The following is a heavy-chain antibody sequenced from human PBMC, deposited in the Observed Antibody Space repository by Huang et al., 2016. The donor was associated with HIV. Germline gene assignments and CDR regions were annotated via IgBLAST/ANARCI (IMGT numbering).Heavy chain of an antibody. CDR3: ARAPATHSVFFY. V-gene: IGHV4-30-4*08. Sequence: QVQLQESGPGLVKPSQTLSLTCTVSGDSIRSGGYYWTWIRQSPAKGLDWIGYIYYSGSSDYNPSLKSLVSISIDAFKNRVSLKLKSVTVADTAVYYCARAPATHSVFFYWGQGTLVTVSA. D-gene: IGHD3-3*01. CDR2: IYYSGSS. J-gene: IGHJ4*02. CDR1: GDSIRSGGYY.